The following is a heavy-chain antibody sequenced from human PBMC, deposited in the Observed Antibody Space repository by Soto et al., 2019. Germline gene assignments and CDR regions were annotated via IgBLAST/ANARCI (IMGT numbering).Heavy chain of an antibody. D-gene: IGHD3-22*01. J-gene: IGHJ4*02. CDR3: ARGTADYYDSSGYFEY. Sequence: GSLRLSCAASGFTFSSYSMNWVRQAPGKGLEWVSCISSSRSYIYYADSVKGRFSTSRDNAKNSLYLQVNSLRAEDTAVYYCARGTADYYDSSGYFEYWGQGTQVTVSS. CDR1: GFTFSSYS. V-gene: IGHV3-21*06. CDR2: ISSSRSYI.